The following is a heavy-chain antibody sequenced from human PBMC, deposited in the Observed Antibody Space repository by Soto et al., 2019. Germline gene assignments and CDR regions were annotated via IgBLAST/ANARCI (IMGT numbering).Heavy chain of an antibody. CDR2: IIPIFGTA. Sequence: GASVKVSCKASGGTFSSYAISWVRQAPGQGLEWMGGIIPIFGTANYAQKFQGRVTITADESTSTAYMELSSLRSEDTAVYYCARDRDGYYDSSDAFDIWAQRTTVTVSS. J-gene: IGHJ3*02. CDR1: GGTFSSYA. V-gene: IGHV1-69*13. D-gene: IGHD3-22*01. CDR3: ARDRDGYYDSSDAFDI.